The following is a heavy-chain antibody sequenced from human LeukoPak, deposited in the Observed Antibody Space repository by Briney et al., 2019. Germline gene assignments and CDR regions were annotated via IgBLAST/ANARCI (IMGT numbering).Heavy chain of an antibody. CDR1: GGSISSYY. V-gene: IGHV4-4*09. CDR2: IYSSGST. D-gene: IGHD6-13*01. J-gene: IGHJ4*02. Sequence: PSETLSLTCIVSGGSISSYYWSWIRQPPGKGLEWIGYIYSSGSTNSNPSLKSRVTISVDTSKSQFSLKMTSVTAADTAVYYCARVGHIAAAGTYDYWGQGTLVTVSS. CDR3: ARVGHIAAAGTYDY.